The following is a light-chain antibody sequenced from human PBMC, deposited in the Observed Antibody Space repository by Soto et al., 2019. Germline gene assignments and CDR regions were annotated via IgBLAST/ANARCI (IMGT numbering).Light chain of an antibody. Sequence: QSALTQPASVSGSPGQSITISCTGTSSDVGGYNYVSWYQQHPGKAPKLMIYDDSNWPSGVSNRFSGSKSGNTASLTISGLQAEDEADYYCSSYTSSSTAVFGGGTQLTVL. CDR1: SSDVGGYNY. J-gene: IGLJ7*01. CDR2: DDS. V-gene: IGLV2-14*01. CDR3: SSYTSSSTAV.